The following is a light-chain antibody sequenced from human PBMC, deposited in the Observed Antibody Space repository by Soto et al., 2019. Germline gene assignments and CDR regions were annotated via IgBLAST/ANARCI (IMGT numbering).Light chain of an antibody. CDR3: AAWDDSLSGVL. CDR1: SSNIGSNY. V-gene: IGLV1-47*01. CDR2: RNN. J-gene: IGLJ2*01. Sequence: QSVLTQPPSASGTPGQRVTISCSESSSNIGSNYVYWYQQLPGTTPKLLIYRNNQRPSGVPDRFSGSKSGTSASLAISGLRSEDETDYYCAAWDDSLSGVLFGGGTKLTVL.